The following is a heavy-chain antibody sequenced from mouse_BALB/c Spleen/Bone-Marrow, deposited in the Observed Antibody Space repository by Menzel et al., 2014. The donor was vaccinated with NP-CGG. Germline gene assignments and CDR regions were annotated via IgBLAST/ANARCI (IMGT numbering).Heavy chain of an antibody. CDR3: ARFPIYYGSYGAMDY. CDR2: IAPGSGST. CDR1: GYTFTSYW. V-gene: IGHV1S41*01. D-gene: IGHD2-1*01. Sequence: DLVKPGASVKLSCKASGYTFTSYWINWIKQRPGQGLEWIGRIAPGSGSTYYNEMFKGKATLTVDTSSSTAYIQLSSLSSEDSAVYFYARFPIYYGSYGAMDYWGQGTSVTVSS. J-gene: IGHJ4*01.